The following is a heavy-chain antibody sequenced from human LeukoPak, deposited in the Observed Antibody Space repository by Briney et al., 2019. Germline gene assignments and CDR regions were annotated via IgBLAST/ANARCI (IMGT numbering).Heavy chain of an antibody. V-gene: IGHV4-39*07. J-gene: IGHJ1*01. CDR1: GGSISSSSYY. D-gene: IGHD6-6*01. CDR2: IYYSGST. Sequence: SETLSLTCTVSGGSISSSSYYWGWIRQPPGKGLEWIGSIYYSGSTYYNPSLKSRVTISVDTSKNQFSLKLSSVTAADTAVYYCASRLGSSSPLFQHWGQGTLVTVSS. CDR3: ASRLGSSSPLFQH.